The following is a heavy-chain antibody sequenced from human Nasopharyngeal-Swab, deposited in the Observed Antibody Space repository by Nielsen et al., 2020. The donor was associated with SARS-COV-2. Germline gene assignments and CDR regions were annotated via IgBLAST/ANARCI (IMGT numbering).Heavy chain of an antibody. D-gene: IGHD2-8*02. J-gene: IGHJ4*02. CDR2: INPSGGST. CDR1: GYTFTSYY. Sequence: ASVKVSCKASGYTFTSYYMHLVRQAPGQGLEGMGIINPSGGSTSYEQKFQGRVTMTRDTSTSTVYMELSSLRSEDTAVYYCARDLQVQGVLDYWGQGTLVTVSS. CDR3: ARDLQVQGVLDY. V-gene: IGHV1-46*01.